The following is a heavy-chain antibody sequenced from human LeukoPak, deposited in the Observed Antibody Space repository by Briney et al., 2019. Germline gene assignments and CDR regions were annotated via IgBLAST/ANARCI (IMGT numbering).Heavy chain of an antibody. CDR1: GFTFSSYS. CDR3: ARTLIVVVTDVGFDY. D-gene: IGHD3-22*01. V-gene: IGHV3-48*01. Sequence: GGSLRLSCAASGFTFSSYSMNLVRQAPGKGLEWVSYISSSSSTIYYADSVKGRFTISRDNAKNSLYLQMNSLRAEDTAVYYCARTLIVVVTDVGFDYWGQGTLVTVSS. J-gene: IGHJ4*02. CDR2: ISSSSSTI.